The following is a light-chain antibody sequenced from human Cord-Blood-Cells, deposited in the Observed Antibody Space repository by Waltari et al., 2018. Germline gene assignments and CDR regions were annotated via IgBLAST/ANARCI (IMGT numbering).Light chain of an antibody. CDR1: SSDVGGYNL. V-gene: IGLV2-23*01. CDR2: EGS. CDR3: CSYAGSSTVV. Sequence: QSALTQPASVSGSPGQSITISWPGTSSDVGGYNLVSWYQQHPGKAPKLMIYEGSKRPSGVSNRFSGSKSGNTASLTISGLQAEDEADYYCCSYAGSSTVVFGGGTKLTVL. J-gene: IGLJ2*01.